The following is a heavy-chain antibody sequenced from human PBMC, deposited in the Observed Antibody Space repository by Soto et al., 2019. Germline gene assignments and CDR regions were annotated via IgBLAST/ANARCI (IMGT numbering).Heavy chain of an antibody. D-gene: IGHD3-3*01. Sequence: ASLKVSCKSSGYPFTSYVISWVRQAPGQGLEWMGWISAYNGNTNYAQKLQGRVTMTTDTSTSTAYMELRSLRSDDTAVYYCARDLRWVLRFLEWPYYFDYWGQGTLVTVSS. J-gene: IGHJ4*02. V-gene: IGHV1-18*01. CDR3: ARDLRWVLRFLEWPYYFDY. CDR2: ISAYNGNT. CDR1: GYPFTSYV.